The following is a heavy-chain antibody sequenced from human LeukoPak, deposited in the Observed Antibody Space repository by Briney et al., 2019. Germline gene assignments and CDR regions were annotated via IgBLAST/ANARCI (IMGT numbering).Heavy chain of an antibody. J-gene: IGHJ4*02. D-gene: IGHD2-8*02. CDR3: TRGQCNGRVCYSSLCDS. CDR2: INQNGDDT. CDR1: GFSFSSHW. Sequence: PGGSLRLSCAASGFSFSSHWMSWVRQAPGKGLEWVANINQNGDDTKYGDSVKGRFTISRDNAKDWLYLQMSNLRVEDTAVYYCTRGQCNGRVCYSSLCDSWGQGTLVTVSS. V-gene: IGHV3-7*01.